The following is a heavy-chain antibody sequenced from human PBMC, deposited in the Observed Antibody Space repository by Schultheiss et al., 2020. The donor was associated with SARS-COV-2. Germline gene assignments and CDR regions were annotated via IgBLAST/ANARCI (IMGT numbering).Heavy chain of an antibody. V-gene: IGHV3-30*07. J-gene: IGHJ2*01. CDR3: ARDAEMATTGTLYWYFDL. CDR1: GFTVSSYA. D-gene: IGHD5-24*01. Sequence: GGSLRLSCAASGFTVSSYAMHWVRQAPGKGLEWVAVISYDGSNKYYADSVKGRFTISRDNSKNTLYLQMNSLRAEDTAVYYCARDAEMATTGTLYWYFDLWGRGTLVTVSS. CDR2: ISYDGSNK.